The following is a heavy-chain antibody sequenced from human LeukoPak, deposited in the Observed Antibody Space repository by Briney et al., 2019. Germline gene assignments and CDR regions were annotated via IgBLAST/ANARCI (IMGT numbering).Heavy chain of an antibody. D-gene: IGHD2-2*01. V-gene: IGHV4-39*01. CDR1: GGSISSSSYY. CDR2: IYYSGST. J-gene: IGHJ6*03. CDR3: ARQPVVPAAYYYYYYMDV. Sequence: SETLSLTCTVSGGSISSSSYYWGWIRQPPGKGLEWIGSIYYSGSTYYNPSLKSRVTISVDTSKNQFSLKLSSVTAADTAVYYCARQPVVPAAYYYYYYMDVWGNGTTVTVSS.